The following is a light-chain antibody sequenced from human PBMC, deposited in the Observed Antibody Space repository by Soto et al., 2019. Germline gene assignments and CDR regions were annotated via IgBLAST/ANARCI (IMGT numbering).Light chain of an antibody. V-gene: IGLV2-14*01. Sequence: QSVLNQPASVSGSPGQSITISCTGTSSDVGGYNYVSWYQQHPGKTPKLMIYDVSNRPSGVSNRFSVSKSGNTASLTISGLQAEDEADYYCSSYTSSSTLVVFGGGTQLTVL. J-gene: IGLJ2*01. CDR2: DVS. CDR1: SSDVGGYNY. CDR3: SSYTSSSTLVV.